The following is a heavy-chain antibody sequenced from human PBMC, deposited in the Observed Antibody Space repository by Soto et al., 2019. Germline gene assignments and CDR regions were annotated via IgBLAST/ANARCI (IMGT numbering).Heavy chain of an antibody. V-gene: IGHV4-34*01. Sequence: SETLSLTCAVYGGSFSGYYWTWIRQRPGKGLEWIGEINHSGRTNYNPSLKSRVTISVDTSKNQFSLKLSSVTAADTAVYYCARGVYCSSTSCYWGMDVWGQGTTV. D-gene: IGHD2-2*01. CDR2: INHSGRT. CDR3: ARGVYCSSTSCYWGMDV. J-gene: IGHJ6*02. CDR1: GGSFSGYY.